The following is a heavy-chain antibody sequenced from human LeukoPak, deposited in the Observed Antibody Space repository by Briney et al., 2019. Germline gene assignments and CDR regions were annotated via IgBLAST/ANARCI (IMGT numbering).Heavy chain of an antibody. V-gene: IGHV3-23*01. CDR2: ISGSGGST. CDR3: AKGHRGYGGYNFDY. Sequence: TGGSLRLSCAASGFTFSSYAMSWVRQAPGKGLEGVSAISGSGGSTYYADSVKGRFTISRDNSKNTLYLQMNSLRAEDTAVYYCAKGHRGYGGYNFDYWGQGTLVTVSS. D-gene: IGHD5-12*01. CDR1: GFTFSSYA. J-gene: IGHJ4*02.